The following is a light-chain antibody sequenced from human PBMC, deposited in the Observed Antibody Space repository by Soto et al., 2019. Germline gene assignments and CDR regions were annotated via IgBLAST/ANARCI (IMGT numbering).Light chain of an antibody. Sequence: EIVMTQSPATLSVSPGERATLSCRASQSVSSNLAWYQQKPGQAPRPLIYGASTRATGIPARFSGSGSGTEFTLTISSLQSEDFAVYHCQQYGETPWTFGQGTKVDIK. V-gene: IGKV3-15*01. CDR1: QSVSSN. J-gene: IGKJ1*01. CDR3: QQYGETPWT. CDR2: GAS.